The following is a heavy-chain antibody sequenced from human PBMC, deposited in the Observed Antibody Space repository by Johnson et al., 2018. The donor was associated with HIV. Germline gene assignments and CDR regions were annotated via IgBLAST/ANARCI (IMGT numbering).Heavy chain of an antibody. V-gene: IGHV3-7*03. CDR3: GRGMAAAN. D-gene: IGHD6-13*01. CDR1: GFTFSTHW. Sequence: VQLVESGGGLVQPGGSLRLSCAASGFTFSTHWMSWVRQVPGKRPEWPANINPDGSQKYYVDSVTGRFNISRDNADNSLSLQMNSLTVDDTAIYYCGRGMAAANWGQGTMVTVSS. CDR2: INPDGSQK. J-gene: IGHJ3*01.